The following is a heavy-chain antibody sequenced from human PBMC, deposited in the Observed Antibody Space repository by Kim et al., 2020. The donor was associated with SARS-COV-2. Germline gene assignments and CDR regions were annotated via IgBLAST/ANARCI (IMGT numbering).Heavy chain of an antibody. J-gene: IGHJ4*02. D-gene: IGHD3-3*01. Sequence: GGSLRLSCAASGFTFSSYGMHWVRQAPGKGLEWVAVISYDGSNEYYADSVKGRFTISRDNSKNTLYLQMNSLRAEDTAVYYCAKLEPGITIFGGLGYWGQGTLVTVSS. CDR3: AKLEPGITIFGGLGY. V-gene: IGHV3-30*18. CDR1: GFTFSSYG. CDR2: ISYDGSNE.